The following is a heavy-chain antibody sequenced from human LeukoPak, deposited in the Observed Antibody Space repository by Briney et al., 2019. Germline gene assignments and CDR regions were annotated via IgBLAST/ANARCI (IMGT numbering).Heavy chain of an antibody. D-gene: IGHD2-21*01. CDR1: GFTFDTYN. V-gene: IGHV3-21*01. J-gene: IGHJ6*03. CDR3: ARYSEVYYYVDV. CDR2: IRSYSSYI. Sequence: GGSLRLSCAASGFTFDTYNFNWVRQAPGKGLEWVASIRSYSSYIHYADSVRGRFTISRDDAKKSLDLQMNSLRAEDTAVYFCARYSEVYYYVDVWGAGTTVIVSS.